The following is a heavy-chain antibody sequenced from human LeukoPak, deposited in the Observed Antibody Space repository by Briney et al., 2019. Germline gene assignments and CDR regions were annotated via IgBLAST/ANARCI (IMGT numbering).Heavy chain of an antibody. CDR2: INAGNGNT. V-gene: IGHV1-3*01. D-gene: IGHD3-9*01. CDR1: GYTFTSYA. CDR3: ARGKIYDILTGYGGALDY. Sequence: ASVKVSCKASGYTFTSYAMHWVRQAPGQRREWMGWINAGNGNTKYSQKFQGRVTITRDTSASTAYMELSSLRSEDTAVYYCARGKIYDILTGYGGALDYWGQGTLVTVSS. J-gene: IGHJ4*02.